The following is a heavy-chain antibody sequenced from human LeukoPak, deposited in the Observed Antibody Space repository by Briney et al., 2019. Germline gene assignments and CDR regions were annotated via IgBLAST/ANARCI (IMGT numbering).Heavy chain of an antibody. Sequence: GGSLRLSCAASGFIFSKYGMYWVRQAPGKGLEWVAVISYDGRNKYYVDSVKGRFTISRDNSKNTLYLQMNSLRAEDTAVYYCARDLYSSSRYNWFDPWGQGTLVTVSS. CDR2: ISYDGRNK. CDR3: ARDLYSSSRYNWFDP. CDR1: GFIFSKYG. D-gene: IGHD6-13*01. V-gene: IGHV3-30*03. J-gene: IGHJ5*02.